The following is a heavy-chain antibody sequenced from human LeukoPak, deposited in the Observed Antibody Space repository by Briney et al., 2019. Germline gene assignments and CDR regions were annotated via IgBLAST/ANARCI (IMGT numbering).Heavy chain of an antibody. Sequence: GGSLRLSCAASGFTVSSNYMSWVRQAPGKGLEWVSVIYSGGSTYYADSVKGRFTISRDNSKNTLYLQMNSLRAEDTAVYYCARDSYSSGWHPVYGMDVWGQGTTVTVSS. V-gene: IGHV3-66*02. D-gene: IGHD6-19*01. CDR3: ARDSYSSGWHPVYGMDV. J-gene: IGHJ6*02. CDR2: IYSGGST. CDR1: GFTVSSNY.